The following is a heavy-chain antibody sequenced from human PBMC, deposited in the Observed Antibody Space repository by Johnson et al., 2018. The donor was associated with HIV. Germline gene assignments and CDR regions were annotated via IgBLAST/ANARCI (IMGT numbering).Heavy chain of an antibody. CDR1: GFSVGSNS. CDR3: AGWVNVAFDI. Sequence: EVQLVESGGGFVQPGGSLRLSCAASGFSVGSNSMSWVRQAPGKGLEWVPVIQSGENTLYAESVKGRFTVSRDDSRNTLYLQINSLRAEDTAVYYCAGWVNVAFDIWGPGTVVTVSS. D-gene: IGHD6-19*01. V-gene: IGHV3-66*01. J-gene: IGHJ3*02. CDR2: IQSGENT.